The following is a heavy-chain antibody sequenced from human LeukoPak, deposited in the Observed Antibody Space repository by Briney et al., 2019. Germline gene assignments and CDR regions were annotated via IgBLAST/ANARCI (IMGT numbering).Heavy chain of an antibody. CDR3: ARYSSGWYSRIDY. V-gene: IGHV4-31*03. D-gene: IGHD6-19*01. CDR1: GGSISSGGYY. J-gene: IGHJ4*02. CDR2: IYYSGST. Sequence: SQTLSLTCTVSGGSISSGGYYWSWIRQHPGKGLEWIGYIYYSGSTYYNPSLKGRVTISVDTSKNQFSLKLSSVTAADTAVYYCARYSSGWYSRIDYWGQGTLVTVSS.